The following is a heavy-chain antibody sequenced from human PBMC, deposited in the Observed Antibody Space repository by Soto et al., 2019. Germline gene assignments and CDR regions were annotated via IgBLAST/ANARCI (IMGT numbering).Heavy chain of an antibody. D-gene: IGHD2-15*01. J-gene: IGHJ4*02. CDR2: IYYSGST. V-gene: IGHV4-59*01. CDR3: ARAVALRTLSFGYFDY. Sequence: QVQLQESGPGLVKPSETLSLTCTVSGGSISNYYWSWIRQPPGKGLEWIGYIYYSGSTNYNCSLKSRATISVDTSKNQTALTLSSVTAADTAVYYCARAVALRTLSFGYFDYWGQGNLVTVSS. CDR1: GGSISNYY.